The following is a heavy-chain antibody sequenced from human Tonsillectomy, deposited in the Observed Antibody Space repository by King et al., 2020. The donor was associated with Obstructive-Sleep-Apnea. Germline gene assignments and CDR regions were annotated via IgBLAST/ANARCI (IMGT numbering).Heavy chain of an antibody. Sequence: VQLVESGGGVVQPGGSLRLSCAASGFTFSSYGMHWVRQASGKGLEWVAFIRYDGSNKNYADSVKGRFTISRDNSKNTLYLQMNSLRAEDTAVYYCAKPLSIVSSGYYSIDYWGQGTLVTVSS. D-gene: IGHD3-22*01. CDR3: AKPLSIVSSGYYSIDY. CDR1: GFTFSSYG. CDR2: IRYDGSNK. J-gene: IGHJ4*02. V-gene: IGHV3-30*02.